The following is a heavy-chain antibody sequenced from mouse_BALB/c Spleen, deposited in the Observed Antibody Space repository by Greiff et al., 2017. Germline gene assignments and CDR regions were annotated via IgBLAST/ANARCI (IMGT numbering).Heavy chain of an antibody. V-gene: IGHV3-6*02. CDR3: ARGGFRGYAMDY. CDR1: GYSITSGYY. CDR2: ISYDGSN. Sequence: VQLQQSGPGLVKPSQSLSLTCSVTGYSITSGYYWNWIRQFPGNKLEWMGYISYDGSNNYNPSLKNRISITRDTSKNQFFLKLNSVTTEDTATYYCARGGFRGYAMDYWGQGTSVTVSS. J-gene: IGHJ4*01.